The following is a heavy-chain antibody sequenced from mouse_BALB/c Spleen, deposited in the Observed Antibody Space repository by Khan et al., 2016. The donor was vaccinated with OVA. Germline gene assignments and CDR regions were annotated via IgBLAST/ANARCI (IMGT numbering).Heavy chain of an antibody. Sequence: QVQLQQSGAELVRPGVSVKISCKGSGYTFTDFTMYWVKQSHAKSLEWIGVISTYYGDVTYNQKFKGKATMTVDKSSSTAYMELARLPSEDSAIFYCTRGGGGNRFAYWGQGTLVTVSA. CDR1: GYTFTDFT. CDR3: TRGGGGNRFAY. V-gene: IGHV1S137*01. J-gene: IGHJ3*01. CDR2: ISTYYGDV.